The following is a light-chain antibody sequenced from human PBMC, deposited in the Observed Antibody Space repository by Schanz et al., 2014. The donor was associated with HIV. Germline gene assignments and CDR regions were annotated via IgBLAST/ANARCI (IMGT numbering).Light chain of an antibody. CDR3: SSYEVNNILV. J-gene: IGLJ3*02. Sequence: QFALTQPPSASGSPGQSITISCTGLNSDISTYNYVSWYQQNPGKAPNLIIYDVNKRPSAVPDRFSGSRSGNTASLTVSGLQAEDEGDYFCSSYEVNNILVFGGGTKLTVL. CDR1: NSDISTYNY. V-gene: IGLV2-8*01. CDR2: DVN.